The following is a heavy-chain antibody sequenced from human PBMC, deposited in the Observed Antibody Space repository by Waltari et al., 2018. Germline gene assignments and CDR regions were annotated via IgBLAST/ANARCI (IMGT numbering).Heavy chain of an antibody. J-gene: IGHJ5*02. CDR3: ARDFDTSGWFDP. V-gene: IGHV3-11*06. CDR2: VSPTGTYT. CDR1: GFTFSDYY. Sequence: QLQLVESGGGLVKPGGSLRLSCAASGFTFSDYYMHWIRQAPGKGLEWISYVSPTGTYTHYADSVKGRFSLSRDNAKNSLHLQMNSLRAEDTAVYYCARDFDTSGWFDPWGQGTLVTVSS. D-gene: IGHD3-22*01.